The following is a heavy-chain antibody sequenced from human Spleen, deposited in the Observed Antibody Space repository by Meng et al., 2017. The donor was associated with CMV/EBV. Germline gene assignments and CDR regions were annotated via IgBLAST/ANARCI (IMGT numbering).Heavy chain of an antibody. V-gene: IGHV1-69*05. Sequence: SVKVSCKASGGTLSSYAITWVRQAPGQGLEWMGGIIPIFGTPSHAQKFQGGVTIDMDESTTTAYMEVNSLTSNDTAVYYCARLRGTVYGILSDDALDVWGQGTMVTVSS. J-gene: IGHJ3*01. D-gene: IGHD2-8*02. CDR2: IIPIFGTP. CDR3: ARLRGTVYGILSDDALDV. CDR1: GGTLSSYA.